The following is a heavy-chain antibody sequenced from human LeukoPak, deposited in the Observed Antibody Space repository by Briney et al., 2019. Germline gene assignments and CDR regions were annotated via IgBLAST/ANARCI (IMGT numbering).Heavy chain of an antibody. CDR2: IYAGNSDT. CDR1: GYTFTTSW. Sequence: GESLKISCQGFGYTFTTSWIGWVRQLPGKGLEWMAIIYAGNSDTKYSPSFQGQVSISTDRSISTAYLQRSSLQASDTAIYFCAILNHPDGRVYWGQGTLVTVSS. V-gene: IGHV5-51*01. CDR3: AILNHPDGRVY. D-gene: IGHD5-24*01. J-gene: IGHJ4*02.